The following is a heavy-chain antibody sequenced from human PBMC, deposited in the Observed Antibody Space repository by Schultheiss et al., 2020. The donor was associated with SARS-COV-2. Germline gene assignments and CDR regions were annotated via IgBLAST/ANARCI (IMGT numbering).Heavy chain of an antibody. Sequence: SETLSLTCAVYGGSLNGYYWSWIRQPPGKGLEWIGEINHSGSTNYNPSLKSRVTISVDTSKNQFSLKLSSVTAADTAVYYCARDRRGQLSGSYYYYYGMDVWGQGTTVTVS. CDR2: INHSGST. CDR3: ARDRRGQLSGSYYYYYGMDV. CDR1: GGSLNGYY. V-gene: IGHV4-34*01. D-gene: IGHD5-18*01. J-gene: IGHJ6*02.